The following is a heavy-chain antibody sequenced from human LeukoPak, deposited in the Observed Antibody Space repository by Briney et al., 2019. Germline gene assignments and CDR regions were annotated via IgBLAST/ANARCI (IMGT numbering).Heavy chain of an antibody. V-gene: IGHV3-48*03. CDR3: ASLWELIGS. CDR2: ISIDGKTI. J-gene: IGHJ4*02. D-gene: IGHD1-26*01. CDR1: GFTFSSYE. Sequence: GGSLRLSCAASGFTFSSYEMDWVRQAPGKGLEWVSYISIDGKTIHYADSVKGRFTISRDNAKNSVYLQMNGLRAEDTAIYYCASLWELIGSWGQGTLVTVSS.